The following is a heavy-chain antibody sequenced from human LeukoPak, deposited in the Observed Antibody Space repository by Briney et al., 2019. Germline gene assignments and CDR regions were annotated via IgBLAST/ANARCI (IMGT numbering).Heavy chain of an antibody. Sequence: GGSLRLSSQASGFTFSRYEMNWVRQAPGRGLEGVSYISSSGRTIYYADSVKGRFPIPSANAKTSLYLQMNSLRADDTAVYYCARDAAYTSGWSDYGRDVWGQGTTVSVS. J-gene: IGHJ6*02. V-gene: IGHV3-48*03. CDR1: GFTFSRYE. CDR2: ISSSGRTI. D-gene: IGHD6-19*01. CDR3: ARDAAYTSGWSDYGRDV.